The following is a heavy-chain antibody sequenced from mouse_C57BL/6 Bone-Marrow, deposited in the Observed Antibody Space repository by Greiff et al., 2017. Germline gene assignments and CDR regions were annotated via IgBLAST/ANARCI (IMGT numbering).Heavy chain of an antibody. V-gene: IGHV5-9*01. CDR1: GFTFSSYT. J-gene: IGHJ4*01. D-gene: IGHD1-1*01. Sequence: EVKLMESGGGLVKPGGSLKLSCAASGFTFSSYTMSWVRQTPEKRLEWVATISGGGGNTNYPDSVKGRFTISRDHAKNTLYLQMSSLRSEDTALYYCASLTITTVGRGVYAMDYWGQGTSVTVSS. CDR2: ISGGGGNT. CDR3: ASLTITTVGRGVYAMDY.